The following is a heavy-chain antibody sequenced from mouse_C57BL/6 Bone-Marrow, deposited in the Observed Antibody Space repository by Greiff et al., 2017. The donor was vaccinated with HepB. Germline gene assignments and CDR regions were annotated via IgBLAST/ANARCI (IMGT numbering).Heavy chain of an antibody. CDR1: GYTFTSYW. J-gene: IGHJ3*01. Sequence: QVQLQQPGAELVKPGASVKMSCKASGYTFTSYWITWVKQRPGQGLEWIGDIYPGSGSTNYNEKFKSKATLTVDTSSSTAYMQLSSLTSEDSAVYYCARSGYDYDEGFFAYWGQGTLVTVSA. V-gene: IGHV1-55*01. CDR3: ARSGYDYDEGFFAY. CDR2: IYPGSGST. D-gene: IGHD2-4*01.